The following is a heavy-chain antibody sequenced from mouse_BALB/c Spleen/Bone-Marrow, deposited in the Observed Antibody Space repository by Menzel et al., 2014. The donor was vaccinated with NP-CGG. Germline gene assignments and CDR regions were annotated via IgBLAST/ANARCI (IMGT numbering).Heavy chain of an antibody. D-gene: IGHD2-12*01. CDR2: INGNGGSS. CDR1: GITFSNYG. J-gene: IGHJ2*01. CDR3: ARVAYYNVYFDY. Sequence: EVKVVESGGGLVQPGGSLKLSCAASGITFSNYGMSWIRQTPDKRLELVATINGNGGSSYYPDSVKGRFTISRDNAKNTLYLQMSSLKSEDTAMYYCARVAYYNVYFDYWAKAPLSQSPQ. V-gene: IGHV5-6-3*01.